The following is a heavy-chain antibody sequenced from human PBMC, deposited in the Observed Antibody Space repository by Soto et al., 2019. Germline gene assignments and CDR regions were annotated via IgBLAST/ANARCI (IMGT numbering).Heavy chain of an antibody. Sequence: EVQLLESGGGLVQPGGSLRLSCAASGFTFSSYAMSWVRQAPGKGLEWVSAISGSGGSTYYADSVKGRFTISRDNSKNTLYLHMNSLRAEDTAVYYCAKDSAYDYIWGSYRWYYFDYWGQGTLVTVSS. J-gene: IGHJ4*02. D-gene: IGHD3-16*02. CDR1: GFTFSSYA. CDR2: ISGSGGST. V-gene: IGHV3-23*01. CDR3: AKDSAYDYIWGSYRWYYFDY.